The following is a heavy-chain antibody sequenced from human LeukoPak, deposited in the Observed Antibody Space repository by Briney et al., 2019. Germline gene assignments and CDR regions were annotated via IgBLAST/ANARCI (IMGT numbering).Heavy chain of an antibody. Sequence: SETLSLTCTVSGGSISSYYWSWIRQPAGKGLEWIGRIYTSGSTNYNPSLKSRVTMSVDTSKNHFFLNVNSVTAADAAVYYCVRSKSGAYGWFDPWGPGTLVTVSS. CDR1: GGSISSYY. CDR2: IYTSGST. CDR3: VRSKSGAYGWFDP. J-gene: IGHJ5*02. V-gene: IGHV4-4*07. D-gene: IGHD2-15*01.